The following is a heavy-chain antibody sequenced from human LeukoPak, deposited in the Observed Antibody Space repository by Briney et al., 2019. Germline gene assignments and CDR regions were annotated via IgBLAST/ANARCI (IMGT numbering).Heavy chain of an antibody. D-gene: IGHD5-18*01. CDR3: AKVDGYSYGLYFDY. V-gene: IGHV3-23*01. CDR1: GFTFSNAW. CDR2: ISGGGGST. J-gene: IGHJ4*02. Sequence: GGSLRLSCAASGFTFSNAWMNWVRQAPGKGLEWVSTISGGGGSTYYADSVKGRFTISRDNSKNTLYLQVNSLRAEDTAVYYCAKVDGYSYGLYFDYWGQGTLVTVSS.